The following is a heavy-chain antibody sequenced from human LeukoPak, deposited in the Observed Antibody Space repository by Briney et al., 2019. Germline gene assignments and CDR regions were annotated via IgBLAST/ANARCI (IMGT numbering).Heavy chain of an antibody. CDR3: ARVLYCGGDCYFGHYYYYGMDV. J-gene: IGHJ6*02. D-gene: IGHD2-21*02. Sequence: ASVKVSCKASGGTFSSYAISWVRQAPGQGLEWMGWISAYNGNTNYAQKLQGRVTMTTDTSTSTAYMELRSLRSDDTAVYYCARVLYCGGDCYFGHYYYYGMDVWGQGTTVTVSS. CDR2: ISAYNGNT. CDR1: GGTFSSYA. V-gene: IGHV1-18*01.